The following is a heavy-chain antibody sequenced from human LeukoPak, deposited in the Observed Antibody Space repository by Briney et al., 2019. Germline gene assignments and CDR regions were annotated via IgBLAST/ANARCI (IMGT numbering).Heavy chain of an antibody. CDR1: GFPFSHSW. CDR3: TTNLYSSSVGY. CDR2: IKSNSDGGTS. D-gene: IGHD6-13*01. V-gene: IGHV3-15*01. Sequence: GGSLRLSCAASGFPFSHSWMSWVRQAPGKGLEWLGLIKSNSDGGTSDYAAPVKGRFSFSRDDSKNTLYLHMDSLKTDDTGVYYCTTNLYSSSVGYWGQGTRVTVTS. J-gene: IGHJ4*02.